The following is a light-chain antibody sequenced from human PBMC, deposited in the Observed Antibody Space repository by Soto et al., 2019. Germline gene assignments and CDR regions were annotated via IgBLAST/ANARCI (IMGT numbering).Light chain of an antibody. CDR3: SSYTSSSTL. J-gene: IGLJ1*01. V-gene: IGLV2-14*01. CDR2: DVS. Sequence: QSALTQPASVSGSPGQSITISCTGTSSDIGGYNYVSWYQQHPGKAPKLMIYDVSNRPSGVSNRFAGSNSGNTAFLTISVLQAEDEVDYYCSSYTSSSTLFGTGTKVTVL. CDR1: SSDIGGYNY.